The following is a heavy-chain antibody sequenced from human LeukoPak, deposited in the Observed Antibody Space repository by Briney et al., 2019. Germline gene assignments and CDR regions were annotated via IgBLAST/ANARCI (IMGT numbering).Heavy chain of an antibody. CDR2: ISGSGGST. D-gene: IGHD2-2*01. CDR1: GFTFSSYA. Sequence: GGSLRLSCAASGFTFSSYAMHWVRQAPGKGLEWVSAISGSGGSTYYADSVKGRFTISRDNSKNTLYLQMNSLRAEDTAVYYCAKGGYCSSTSCYPDYFDYWGQETLVTVSS. V-gene: IGHV3-23*01. J-gene: IGHJ4*02. CDR3: AKGGYCSSTSCYPDYFDY.